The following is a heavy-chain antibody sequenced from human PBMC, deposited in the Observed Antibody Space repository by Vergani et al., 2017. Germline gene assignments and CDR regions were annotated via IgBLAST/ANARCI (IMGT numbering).Heavy chain of an antibody. D-gene: IGHD3-10*01. CDR3: ARTQPDYYGSGSYVDY. V-gene: IGHV3-33*01. CDR1: GVTFSRYG. Sequence: QVQLVESGGGVVQPGRSLRLSCAASGVTFSRYGMHWVRQAPGKGLEWVAFIWYDGRNKYYSDSVKGRFTISRDNSKNTLYLQMNSLSAEDTAVYYCARTQPDYYGSGSYVDYWGQGTLVTVSS. CDR2: IWYDGRNK. J-gene: IGHJ4*02.